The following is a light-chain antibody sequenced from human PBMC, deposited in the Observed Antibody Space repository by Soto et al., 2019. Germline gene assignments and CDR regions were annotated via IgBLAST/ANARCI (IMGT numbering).Light chain of an antibody. J-gene: IGKJ1*01. V-gene: IGKV1-39*01. CDR3: QQGYSTPWT. CDR2: AIS. CDR1: QSVTTY. Sequence: DIQMTQSPSSLSASVGDRVTITCRASQSVTTYLHWYQQKAGEAPKLLIYAISNLQSGVSSRFSGSGSGTDFSLTINTLQPEDFATHYRQQGYSTPWTFGQGTKLDIK.